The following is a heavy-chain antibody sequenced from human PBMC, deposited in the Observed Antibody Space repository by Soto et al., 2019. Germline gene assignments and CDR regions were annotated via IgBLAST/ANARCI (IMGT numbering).Heavy chain of an antibody. D-gene: IGHD5-18*01. CDR3: AKDLKAVDTAMVWVYYYYGMDV. J-gene: IGHJ6*02. CDR2: ISGSGGST. V-gene: IGHV3-23*01. Sequence: GSLRLSCAASGFTFSSYAMSWVRQAPGKGLEWVSAISGSGGSTYYADSVKGRFTISRDNSKNTLYLQMNSLRAEDTAVYYCAKDLKAVDTAMVWVYYYYGMDVWGQGTTVTVSS. CDR1: GFTFSSYA.